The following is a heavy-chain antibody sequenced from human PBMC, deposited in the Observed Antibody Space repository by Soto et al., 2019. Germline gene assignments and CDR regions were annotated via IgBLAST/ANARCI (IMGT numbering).Heavy chain of an antibody. CDR3: ARDGSTVVSPAPDSYFDL. D-gene: IGHD2-15*01. V-gene: IGHV1-69*08. J-gene: IGHJ2*01. CDR2: IIPILNIA. CDR1: GGTFSSYT. Sequence: QVQLEQSGAEVKKPGSSVKVSCKASGGTFSSYTISWVRQAPGQGLEWMGRIIPILNIANYAQKFQGRVTFTGYKSTSTAYPELSILRSEDTALYFCARDGSTVVSPAPDSYFDLWGRGTLVSVSS.